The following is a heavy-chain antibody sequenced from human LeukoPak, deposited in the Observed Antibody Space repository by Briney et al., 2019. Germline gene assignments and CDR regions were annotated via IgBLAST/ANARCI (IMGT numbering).Heavy chain of an antibody. Sequence: PSETLSLTCPVSGGSISSGGYYWSWIRQPPGKGLEWIGYIYHSGSTYYNPSLKSRVTISVDRSKNQFSLKLSSVTAADTAVYYCARGPDQLLPDYWGQGTLVTVSS. CDR1: GGSISSGGYY. D-gene: IGHD2-2*01. J-gene: IGHJ4*02. V-gene: IGHV4-30-2*01. CDR2: IYHSGST. CDR3: ARGPDQLLPDY.